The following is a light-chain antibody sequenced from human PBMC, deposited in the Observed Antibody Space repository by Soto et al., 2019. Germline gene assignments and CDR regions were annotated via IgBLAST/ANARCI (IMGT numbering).Light chain of an antibody. CDR2: GAA. CDR1: QSISSSF. CDR3: PQYGKKPYT. V-gene: IGKV3-20*01. Sequence: DIVLTQSPGTLSFSPGDRATLSCRASQSISSSFLAWYQQKPGQAPSLLICGAANRATGIADRFSGSGSGTDFTLTTTRLEQEDCAVYYCPQYGKKPYTFGNGTKLAI. J-gene: IGKJ2*01.